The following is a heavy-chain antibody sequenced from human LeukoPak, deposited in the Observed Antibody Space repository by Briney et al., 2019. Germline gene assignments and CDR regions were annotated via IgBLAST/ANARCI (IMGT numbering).Heavy chain of an antibody. Sequence: SETLSLTCTVSGGSISSSSYYWGWIRQPPGKGLEWIGSIYYSGSTYYNPSLKSRVTISVDTSKNQFSLKLSSVTAADTAVYYCARSLWFGEFTNWFDPWGQGTLVTVSS. V-gene: IGHV4-39*01. CDR2: IYYSGST. D-gene: IGHD3-10*01. CDR1: GGSISSSSYY. J-gene: IGHJ5*02. CDR3: ARSLWFGEFTNWFDP.